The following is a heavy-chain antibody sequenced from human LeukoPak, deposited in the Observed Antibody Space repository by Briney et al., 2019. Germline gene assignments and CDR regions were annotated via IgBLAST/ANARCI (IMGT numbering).Heavy chain of an antibody. D-gene: IGHD2-2*01. V-gene: IGHV2-5*02. Sequence: SGPTLVNPTQTLTLTCTFSGFSLSTSGVGVGWIRQPPGKALEWLALIDWDDDKRYRPSLKSRLTITKDTSKNQVVLTMTNMDPVDTATYYCAHNGVLGYCSSTSCLSWFDPWGQGTLVTVSS. CDR1: GFSLSTSGVG. CDR3: AHNGVLGYCSSTSCLSWFDP. J-gene: IGHJ5*02. CDR2: IDWDDDK.